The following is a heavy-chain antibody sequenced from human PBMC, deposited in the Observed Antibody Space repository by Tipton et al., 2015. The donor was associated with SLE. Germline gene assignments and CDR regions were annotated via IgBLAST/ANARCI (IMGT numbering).Heavy chain of an antibody. D-gene: IGHD6-13*01. CDR1: GYSISSGYY. CDR3: ARILAAAGTGGY. CDR2: TYHSGST. Sequence: TLSLTCTVSGYSISSGYYWGWIRQPPGKGLEWIGSTYHSGSTYYNPSLKSRVTISVDTSKNQFSLKLSSVTAADTAVYYCARILAAAGTGGYWGQGTLVTVSS. J-gene: IGHJ4*02. V-gene: IGHV4-38-2*02.